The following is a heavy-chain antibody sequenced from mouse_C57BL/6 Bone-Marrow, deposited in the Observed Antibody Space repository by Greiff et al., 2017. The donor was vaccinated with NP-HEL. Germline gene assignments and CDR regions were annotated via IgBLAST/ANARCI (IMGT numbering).Heavy chain of an antibody. CDR1: GYTFTSYW. Sequence: QVQLQQSGAELVKPGASVKLSCKASGYTFTSYWMHWVKQRPGRGLEWIGRIDPNSGGTKYNEKFKSKATLTVDKPSSTAYMQLSSLTSEDSAVYYCARCGLLWLRRHYYFDYWGQGTTLTVSS. D-gene: IGHD2-2*01. V-gene: IGHV1-72*01. CDR2: IDPNSGGT. J-gene: IGHJ2*01. CDR3: ARCGLLWLRRHYYFDY.